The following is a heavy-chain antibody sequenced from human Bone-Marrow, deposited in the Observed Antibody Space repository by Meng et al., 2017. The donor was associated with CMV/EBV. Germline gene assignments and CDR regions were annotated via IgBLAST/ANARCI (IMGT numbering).Heavy chain of an antibody. D-gene: IGHD6-6*01. CDR1: KYTFTTYY. V-gene: IGHV1-46*01. J-gene: IGHJ6*02. CDR2: INPNGGTT. CDR3: ARVVSSSSPWYYYGMDV. Sequence: ASVKVSCKASKYTFTTYYIHWVRQAPGQGLEWMGIINPNGGTTTCAEKFLGRVTMTSDTSTGTVYMEMSSLRSEDTAVYYCARVVSSSSPWYYYGMDVWGQGTTVTVSS.